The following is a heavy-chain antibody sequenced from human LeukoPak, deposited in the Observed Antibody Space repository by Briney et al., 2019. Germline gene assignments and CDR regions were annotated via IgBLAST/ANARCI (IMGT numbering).Heavy chain of an antibody. CDR3: AKMPYDSSGLIDY. Sequence: SGGSLRLSCAASGFTFSSYAMSWVRQAPGKGLEWVSGISGTGGSTFYADFVKGRFTVSRDNAKNTLYLQMNSLRAEDTAVYYCAKMPYDSSGLIDYWGQGTLVTVSS. J-gene: IGHJ4*02. V-gene: IGHV3-23*01. CDR1: GFTFSSYA. D-gene: IGHD3-22*01. CDR2: ISGTGGST.